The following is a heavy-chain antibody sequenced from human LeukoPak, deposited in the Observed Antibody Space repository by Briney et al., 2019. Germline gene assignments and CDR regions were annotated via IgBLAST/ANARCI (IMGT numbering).Heavy chain of an antibody. V-gene: IGHV3-30*18. CDR2: ISYDGSNK. CDR1: GFTFSSYG. Sequence: GRSLRLSCAASGFTFSSYGMHWVRQAPGKGLEWVAVISYDGSNKYYADSVKGRFTISRDNSKNTLYLQMNSLRAEDTAVYYCAKDASPTNYYYGMDVWGQGTTVTVSS. CDR3: AKDASPTNYYYGMDV. J-gene: IGHJ6*02.